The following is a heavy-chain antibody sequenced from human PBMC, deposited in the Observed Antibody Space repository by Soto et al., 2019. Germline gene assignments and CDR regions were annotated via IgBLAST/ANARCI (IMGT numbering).Heavy chain of an antibody. D-gene: IGHD3-22*01. CDR2: ISAYNGNT. J-gene: IGHJ3*02. V-gene: IGHV1-18*01. CDR3: AMAYYFDSSGLDAFDI. CDR1: GYTFTSYG. Sequence: ASVKVSCKASGYTFTSYGISWVRQAPGQGLEWMGWISAYNGNTNYAQKLQGRVTMTTDTSTSTAYMELRGLISDDTAVYYCAMAYYFDSSGLDAFDIWGQGTMVTVSS.